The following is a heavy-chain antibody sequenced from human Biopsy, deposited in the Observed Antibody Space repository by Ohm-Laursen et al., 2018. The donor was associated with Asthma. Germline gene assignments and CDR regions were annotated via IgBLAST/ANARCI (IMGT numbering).Heavy chain of an antibody. CDR3: TRHNDY. CDR2: IDWEEDK. Sequence: STQTLTLTCSFSGFSLSSSGANVNWIRQPPGKALEWLARIDWEEDKFYSTSLRTRLTISKGSSEDQVVLTMTNMGPADTATYYCTRHNDYWGPGILVTVSS. V-gene: IGHV2-70*04. D-gene: IGHD1-14*01. CDR1: GFSLSSSGAN. J-gene: IGHJ4*02.